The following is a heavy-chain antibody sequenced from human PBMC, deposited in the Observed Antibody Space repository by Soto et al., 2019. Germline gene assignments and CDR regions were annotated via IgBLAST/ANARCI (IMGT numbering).Heavy chain of an antibody. CDR2: ISSTTNYI. Sequence: PGGSMRLSCAASGFTFTRYSMNWVRQAPGKGLEWVSSISSTTNYIYYGDSMKGRFTISRDNAKNSLYLEMNSLRAEDTAVYYCARESEDLTSNFDYWGQGTLVTVSS. J-gene: IGHJ4*02. CDR1: GFTFTRYS. CDR3: ARESEDLTSNFDY. V-gene: IGHV3-21*06.